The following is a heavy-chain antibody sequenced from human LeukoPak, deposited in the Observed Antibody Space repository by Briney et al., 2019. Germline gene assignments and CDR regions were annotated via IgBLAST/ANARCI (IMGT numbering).Heavy chain of an antibody. D-gene: IGHD4-17*01. CDR1: GGSISSGDYY. CDR2: IYYSGST. Sequence: SETLSLTCTVSGGSISSGDYYWSWIRQPPGKGLEWIGYIYYSGSTYYNPSLKGRVTISVDTSKNQFSLKLSSVTAADTAVYYCAREGHDYGDGFDPWGQGTLVTVSS. CDR3: AREGHDYGDGFDP. V-gene: IGHV4-30-4*01. J-gene: IGHJ5*02.